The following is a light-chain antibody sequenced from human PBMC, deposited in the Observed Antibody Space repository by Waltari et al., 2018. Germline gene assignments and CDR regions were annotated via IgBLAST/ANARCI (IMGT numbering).Light chain of an antibody. CDR1: QPISTF. Sequence: IQMTQSSSSLSPSVGDGVTITCRANQPISTFLNWYQQKLGRAPKRLIYKASHLQTGVPARCSGSGSGTDFTLTVSSLQPEDCTTYYCQQSVSSPYTFGQGTKVE. J-gene: IGKJ2*01. CDR2: KAS. CDR3: QQSVSSPYT. V-gene: IGKV1-39*01.